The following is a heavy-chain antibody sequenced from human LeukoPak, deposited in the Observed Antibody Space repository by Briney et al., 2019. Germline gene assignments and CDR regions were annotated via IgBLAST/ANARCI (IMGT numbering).Heavy chain of an antibody. V-gene: IGHV3-53*01. J-gene: IGHJ4*02. D-gene: IGHD3-16*01. CDR1: GFSVSSTY. CDR2: IYRDGST. Sequence: PGGSLRLSCAASGFSVSSTYMNWVRQAPGKGLEWVSIIYRDGSTYYADYVKGRFTISRDNFKNTLYLQMNSLRVEDTAMYYCARDSGDDDYEPLDSWGQGTLVIVSS. CDR3: ARDSGDDDYEPLDS.